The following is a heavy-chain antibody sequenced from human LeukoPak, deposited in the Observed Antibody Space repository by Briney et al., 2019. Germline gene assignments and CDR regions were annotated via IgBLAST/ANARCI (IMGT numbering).Heavy chain of an antibody. V-gene: IGHV4-30-2*01. D-gene: IGHD4-23*01. CDR3: ARAGLTVVTRDFDY. Sequence: PSQTLSLTCAVSGGSISSGGYSWSWIRQPPGKGLEWIGYIYHSGSTYYNPSLKSRVTTSVDTSKNQFSLKLSSVTAADTAVYYCARAGLTVVTRDFDYWGQGTLVTVSS. CDR1: GGSISSGGYS. J-gene: IGHJ4*02. CDR2: IYHSGST.